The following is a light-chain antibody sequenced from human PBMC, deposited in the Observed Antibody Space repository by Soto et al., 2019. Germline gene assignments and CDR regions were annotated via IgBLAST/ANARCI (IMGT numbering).Light chain of an antibody. CDR1: QTITTSF. CDR2: RAS. J-gene: IGKJ2*01. CDR3: QQYGGSSPSYT. Sequence: EIVLTQSPGTLSLSPGERATLSCRASQTITTSFLAWYQQKPGQAPRLLIYRASTRFTGIPDRFSGSGSGTAVTLIISRVEPEDFAVYYCQQYGGSSPSYTFGQGTNVDIK. V-gene: IGKV3-20*01.